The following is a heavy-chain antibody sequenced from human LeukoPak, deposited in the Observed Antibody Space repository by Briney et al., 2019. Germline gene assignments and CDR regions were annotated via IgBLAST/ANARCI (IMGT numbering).Heavy chain of an antibody. J-gene: IGHJ3*02. CDR2: ISSSSSYI. V-gene: IGHV3-21*01. Sequence: PGGSLRLSCAASGFTFSSYAMSWVRQAPGKGLEWVSSISSSSSYIYYADSVKGRFTVSRDNAKNSLYLQMNSLRAEDTAVYYCARRPGTELGNAFDIWGQGTMVTVSS. CDR1: GFTFSSYA. D-gene: IGHD1-14*01. CDR3: ARRPGTELGNAFDI.